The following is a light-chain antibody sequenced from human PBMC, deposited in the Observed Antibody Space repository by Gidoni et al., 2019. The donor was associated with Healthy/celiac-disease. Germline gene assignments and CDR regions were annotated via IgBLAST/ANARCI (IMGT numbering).Light chain of an antibody. Sequence: QAVVTQEPSLTVSPGGTVTLTCGSSTGAVTSGHYPYWFQQKPGQAPRTLIYDTSNKHSWTPALFSGSLLGGKAALTLSGAQPEDEAEYYCLLSYSGAVWVFGGGTKLTVL. CDR3: LLSYSGAVWV. CDR2: DTS. CDR1: TGAVTSGHY. J-gene: IGLJ3*02. V-gene: IGLV7-46*01.